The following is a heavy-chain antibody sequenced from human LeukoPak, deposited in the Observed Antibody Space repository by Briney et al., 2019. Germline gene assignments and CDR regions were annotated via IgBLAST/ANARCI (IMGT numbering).Heavy chain of an antibody. CDR3: ARHRGYSYGYLY. D-gene: IGHD5-18*01. Sequence: GGSLRLSCAASGFTVSSNYMSWVRQAPGKGLEWVSVIYSGGSTYYADSVEGRFTISRDNSKNTLYLQMNSLRAEHTAVYYCARHRGYSYGYLYWGQGTLVTVSS. V-gene: IGHV3-53*01. CDR1: GFTVSSNY. CDR2: IYSGGST. J-gene: IGHJ4*02.